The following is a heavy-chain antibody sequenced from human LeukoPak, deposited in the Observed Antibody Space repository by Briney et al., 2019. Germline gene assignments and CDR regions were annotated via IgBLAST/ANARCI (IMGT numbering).Heavy chain of an antibody. V-gene: IGHV4-34*01. CDR2: INHSGVT. Sequence: SETLSLTCVVYGGSFSAYYWSWIRQPPGKGLEWIGEINHSGVTNYGPSLKSRVTMSVDTSKNQFSLMLNSVTAADTAVYYCARGRGITARNGLDYWGQGTLVTVSS. CDR3: ARGRGITARNGLDY. J-gene: IGHJ4*02. D-gene: IGHD6-6*01. CDR1: GGSFSAYY.